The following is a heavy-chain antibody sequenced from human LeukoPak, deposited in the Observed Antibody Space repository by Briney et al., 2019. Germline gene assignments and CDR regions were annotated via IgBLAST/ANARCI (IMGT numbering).Heavy chain of an antibody. D-gene: IGHD3-10*01. V-gene: IGHV1-3*01. CDR2: INAGNGNT. J-gene: IGHJ6*02. CDR3: AKGFVGYGSGSYYIPRIVYGMDV. Sequence: ASVKVSCKASGYTFTSYAMHWVRQAPGQRLEWMGWINAGNGNTKYSQKFQGRVTITTDESTSTAYMELSSLRSEDTAVYYCAKGFVGYGSGSYYIPRIVYGMDVWGQGTTVTVSS. CDR1: GYTFTSYA.